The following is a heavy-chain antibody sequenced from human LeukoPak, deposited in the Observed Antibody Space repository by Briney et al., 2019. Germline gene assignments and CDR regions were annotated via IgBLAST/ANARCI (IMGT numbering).Heavy chain of an antibody. CDR1: GFTFSSYN. Sequence: GGSLRLSCAASGFTFSSYNMNWVRQAPGKGLEWVSHITSTSGTRNYADSVKGRFTISRDNAKNSLYLQMNSLRAEDTAVYYCARGPGDLRYYFDYWGQGTLVTVSS. CDR3: ARGPGDLRYYFDY. V-gene: IGHV3-48*01. CDR2: ITSTSGTR. J-gene: IGHJ4*02. D-gene: IGHD4-17*01.